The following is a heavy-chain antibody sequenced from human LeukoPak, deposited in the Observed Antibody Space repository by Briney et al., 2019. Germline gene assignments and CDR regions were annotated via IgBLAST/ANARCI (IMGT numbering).Heavy chain of an antibody. Sequence: GASVKVSCKASGYTFTGYYMHWVRQAPGQGLEWMGRINPNSGGTNYAQKFQGRVTMTRDTSISTAYMELSRLRSDDTAVYYCASLDSSGPPYDFDYWGQGTLVTVSS. CDR2: INPNSGGT. CDR1: GYTFTGYY. J-gene: IGHJ4*02. D-gene: IGHD3-22*01. V-gene: IGHV1-2*06. CDR3: ASLDSSGPPYDFDY.